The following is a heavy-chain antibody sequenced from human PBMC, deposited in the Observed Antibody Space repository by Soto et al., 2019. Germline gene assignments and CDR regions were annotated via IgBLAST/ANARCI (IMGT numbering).Heavy chain of an antibody. J-gene: IGHJ4*02. D-gene: IGHD3-3*02. CDR1: GFTFSTYA. Sequence: QVQLVESGGGVVQPGRSLRLSCAASGFTFSTYAMHCVRQAPGKGLGWVAVISYDGSNKYSADSVKGRFTISRDNSKNTLYLQMNSLRPADPAVYYCARDTPFVEWLIDYWGQGTLVTVSS. CDR2: ISYDGSNK. CDR3: ARDTPFVEWLIDY. V-gene: IGHV3-30-3*01.